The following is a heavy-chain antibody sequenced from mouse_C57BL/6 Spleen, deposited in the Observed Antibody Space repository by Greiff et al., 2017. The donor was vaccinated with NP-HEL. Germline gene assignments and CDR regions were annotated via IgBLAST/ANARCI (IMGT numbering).Heavy chain of an antibody. Sequence: QVQLQQSGAELARPGASVKLSCKASGYSFTSYGISWVKQRTGPGLEWIGEIYPRSGNTYYNEKFKGKATLTADKSSSTAYMELRSLTSEDSAVYFCARDVYWYFDVWGTGTTVTVSS. CDR1: GYSFTSYG. CDR2: IYPRSGNT. J-gene: IGHJ1*03. V-gene: IGHV1-81*01. CDR3: ARDVYWYFDV.